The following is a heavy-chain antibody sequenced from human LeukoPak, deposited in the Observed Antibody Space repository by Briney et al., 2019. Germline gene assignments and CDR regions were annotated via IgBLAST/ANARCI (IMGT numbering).Heavy chain of an antibody. Sequence: GRSLRLSCAASGFTFSSYWMHWVRQAPGKGLVWVSHINSDGSTTNYADSVKGRFTISRDNAKNTLYLQMNSLRAVDTAVYYCARGIGSGWYLDWGQGTLVTVSS. CDR3: ARGIGSGWYLD. CDR2: INSDGSTT. CDR1: GFTFSSYW. J-gene: IGHJ4*02. V-gene: IGHV3-74*01. D-gene: IGHD6-19*01.